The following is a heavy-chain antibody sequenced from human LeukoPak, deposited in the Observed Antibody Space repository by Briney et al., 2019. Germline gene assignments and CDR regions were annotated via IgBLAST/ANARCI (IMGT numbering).Heavy chain of an antibody. V-gene: IGHV3-33*03. CDR3: AKDGLLVRGVMDWYCDL. CDR1: GFTFSTYG. J-gene: IGHJ2*01. CDR2: IWYDGSKE. D-gene: IGHD3-10*01. Sequence: PGRSLRLSXAASGFTFSTYGMYWVRQTPGKGLEWVAVIWYDGSKEYYADSVKGRFTISRDNSKNTLYLQMNSLRAEDTAVYYCAKDGLLVRGVMDWYCDLWGRGTLVTVSS.